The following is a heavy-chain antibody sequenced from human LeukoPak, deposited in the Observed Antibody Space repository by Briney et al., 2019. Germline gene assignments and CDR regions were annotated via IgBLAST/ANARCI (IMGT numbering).Heavy chain of an antibody. CDR2: VHYSGST. J-gene: IGHJ5*02. Sequence: SETLSLTCTVSGGSISSYYWSWIRQPPGKGLEWIAYVHYSGSTNYNPSLKSRVTISLDTSKNQFSLKLSSVTTADTAVYYCAAEDGGSNWFDPWGQGTLVTVSS. V-gene: IGHV4-59*01. CDR3: AAEDGGSNWFDP. D-gene: IGHD3-16*01. CDR1: GGSISSYY.